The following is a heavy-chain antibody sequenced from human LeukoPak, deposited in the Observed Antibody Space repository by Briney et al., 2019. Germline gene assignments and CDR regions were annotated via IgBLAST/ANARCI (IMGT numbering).Heavy chain of an antibody. V-gene: IGHV3-53*01. CDR1: GFIVSSNY. CDR3: ASEIGGPTV. Sequence: GGSLRLSCAASGFIVSSNYMSWGRHAPGQGLEWVSVIYSCGSTYYADSVKGPFTISRDSSKNTLYVQMNSLRVADTAVCYCASEIGGPTVWGQGTLVTVSS. J-gene: IGHJ4*02. CDR2: IYSCGST. D-gene: IGHD1-26*01.